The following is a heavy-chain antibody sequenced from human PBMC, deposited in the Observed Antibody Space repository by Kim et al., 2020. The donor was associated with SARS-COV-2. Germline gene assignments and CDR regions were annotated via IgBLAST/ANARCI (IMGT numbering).Heavy chain of an antibody. Sequence: GGSLRLSCAASGFTFSSYAMSWVRQAPGKGLEWVSVIYSGGSSTYYADSVKGRFTISRDNSKNTLYLQMNSLRAEDTAVYYCANDYYDSSGYDYWGQGTLVTVSS. D-gene: IGHD3-22*01. CDR2: IYSGGSST. J-gene: IGHJ4*02. V-gene: IGHV3-23*03. CDR3: ANDYYDSSGYDY. CDR1: GFTFSSYA.